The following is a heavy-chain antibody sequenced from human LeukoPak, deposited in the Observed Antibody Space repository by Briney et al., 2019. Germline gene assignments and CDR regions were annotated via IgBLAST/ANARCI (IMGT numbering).Heavy chain of an antibody. D-gene: IGHD2-2*01. CDR1: GGTFSSYA. J-gene: IGHJ4*02. Sequence: SVTVSCKASGGTFSSYAISWVRQAPGQGLEWMGGIIPIFGTANYAQKFQGRVTITTDDSTSTSYMELRSLRSEDTAVYYCARADRYCSNTNCYYYFDYWGQGTLVTVSS. CDR3: ARADRYCSNTNCYYYFDY. CDR2: IIPIFGTA. V-gene: IGHV1-69*05.